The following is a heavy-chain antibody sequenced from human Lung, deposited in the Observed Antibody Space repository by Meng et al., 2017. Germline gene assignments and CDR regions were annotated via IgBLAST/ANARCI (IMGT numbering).Heavy chain of an antibody. CDR1: GGSSSDYY. J-gene: IGHJ4*02. CDR3: ARGPTTMAHDFDY. D-gene: IGHD4-11*01. CDR2: INHSGST. Sequence: LQQAGSGLLKPSDILALTCVVSGGSSSDYYWSWIRSPPGKGLECIGEINHSGSTNYNPSLESRATISVDTSQNNLSLKLRSVSAADSAVYYCARGPTTMAHDFDYWGQGTLVTVSS. V-gene: IGHV4-34*01.